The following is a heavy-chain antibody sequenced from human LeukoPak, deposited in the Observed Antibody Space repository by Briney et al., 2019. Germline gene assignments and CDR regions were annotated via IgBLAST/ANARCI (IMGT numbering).Heavy chain of an antibody. Sequence: PGGSLRLSCAASGFTFSSYAMSWVRQAPGKGLEWVSAISGSGGSTYYADSVKVRFTISRHNPKNTLYLQMNSLRAEAKAVYYCAKGSWFGELYFQHWGQGTLVTVSS. CDR1: GFTFSSYA. D-gene: IGHD3-10*01. J-gene: IGHJ1*01. CDR3: AKGSWFGELYFQH. V-gene: IGHV3-23*01. CDR2: ISGSGGST.